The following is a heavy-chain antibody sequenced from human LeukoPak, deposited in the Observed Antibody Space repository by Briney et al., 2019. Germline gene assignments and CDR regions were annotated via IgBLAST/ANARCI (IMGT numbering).Heavy chain of an antibody. V-gene: IGHV1-46*01. Sequence: ASVKVSCKASGYTFTNYYMHWLRQAPGQGLEWMGIINPSGGRTSYAQNFQGRVTMTRDTSTSTVYMEVSSLRSEDTAVYYCARGPYSSSWDEDYWGQGTLVTVSS. CDR2: INPSGGRT. D-gene: IGHD6-13*01. J-gene: IGHJ4*02. CDR3: ARGPYSSSWDEDY. CDR1: GYTFTNYY.